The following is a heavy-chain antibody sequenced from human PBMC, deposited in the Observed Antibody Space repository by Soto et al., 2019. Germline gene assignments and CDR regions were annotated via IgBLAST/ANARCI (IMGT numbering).Heavy chain of an antibody. Sequence: QVQLVQSGAEVKKSGASVKVSCKASGYTFTGYYIHWVRQAPGQGLGWMGEIGPNRGDTKYAQKFQGRVTMSRDTSISTVYMELSNLSPDDTAVYYCGRGRSGELVVFYWGQGTLVTVYS. CDR3: GRGRSGELVVFY. CDR2: IGPNRGDT. J-gene: IGHJ4*02. CDR1: GYTFTGYY. D-gene: IGHD1-7*01. V-gene: IGHV1-2*02.